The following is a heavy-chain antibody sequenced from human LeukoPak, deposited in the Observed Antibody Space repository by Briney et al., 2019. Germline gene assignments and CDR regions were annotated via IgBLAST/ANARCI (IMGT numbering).Heavy chain of an antibody. CDR2: IYPGDSDT. J-gene: IGHJ5*02. CDR1: GYSFTSYW. CDR3: ARQSAAGTQNWFDP. Sequence: GESLKISCKGSGYSFTSYWIGWVRQMPGKGLESTGIIYPGDSDTRYSPSFQGQVTISTDKSISTAYLQWSSLKASDTAMYYCARQSAAGTQNWFDPWGQGTLVTVSS. V-gene: IGHV5-51*01. D-gene: IGHD6-13*01.